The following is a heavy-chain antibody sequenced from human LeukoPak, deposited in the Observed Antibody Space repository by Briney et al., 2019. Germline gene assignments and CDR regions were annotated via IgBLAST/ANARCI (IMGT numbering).Heavy chain of an antibody. CDR3: ARDGDYGGNSNGAFDI. CDR2: IYYSGST. CDR1: GGSLSSGDYY. D-gene: IGHD4-23*01. V-gene: IGHV4-30-4*08. Sequence: SETLSLTCTVSGGSLSSGDYYWSWIRQPPGKGLEWIGYIYYSGSTYYNPSLKSQVTISVDTSKNQFSLKLSSVTAADTAVYYCARDGDYGGNSNGAFDIWGQGTMVTVSS. J-gene: IGHJ3*02.